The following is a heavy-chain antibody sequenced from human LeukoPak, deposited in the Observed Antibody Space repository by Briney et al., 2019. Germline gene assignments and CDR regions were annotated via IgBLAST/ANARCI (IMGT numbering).Heavy chain of an antibody. V-gene: IGHV3-30-3*01. CDR2: ISYDGSNK. CDR3: SKEVDTAMVNTGGYFDY. CDR1: GFTFSSYA. J-gene: IGHJ4*02. Sequence: GGSLRLSCAASGFTFSSYAMHWVRQAPGKGLEWVAVISYDGSNKYYADSVKGRFTISRDNSKNSLYLQMNSLRTEDTAFCYCSKEVDTAMVNTGGYFDYWGQGTLVTVSS. D-gene: IGHD5-18*01.